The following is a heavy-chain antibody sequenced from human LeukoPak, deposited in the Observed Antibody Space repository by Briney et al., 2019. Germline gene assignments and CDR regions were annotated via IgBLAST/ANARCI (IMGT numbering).Heavy chain of an antibody. CDR1: GYRFTSDW. Sequence: GESLKISCKASGYRFTSDWIAWVRQMPGKGLGWMGIIYPGDSDTRYSPSFQGQVTISADKSISTAYLQWSSLTASDTAIYYCARHPFDWGQGTLVTVSS. CDR3: ARHPFD. J-gene: IGHJ4*02. CDR2: IYPGDSDT. V-gene: IGHV5-51*01.